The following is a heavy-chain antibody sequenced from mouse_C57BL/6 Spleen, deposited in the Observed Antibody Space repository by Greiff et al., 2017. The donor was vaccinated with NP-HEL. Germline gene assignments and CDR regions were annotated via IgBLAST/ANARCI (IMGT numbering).Heavy chain of an antibody. J-gene: IGHJ2*01. CDR2: TNPTNGRT. V-gene: IGHV1S81*02. D-gene: IGHD1-1*01. CDR3: ARIKKIVATYFDY. CDR1: GYTFTSYW. Sequence: VQLQQSGAELVKAGASVKMSCKASGYTFTSYWMHWVKQRLGQGLEWFAETNPTNGRTYYNEKFKSKATLTVDKSSSTTYMRLSGPTVEDSAVYYWARIKKIVATYFDYWGQVTTLTVSS.